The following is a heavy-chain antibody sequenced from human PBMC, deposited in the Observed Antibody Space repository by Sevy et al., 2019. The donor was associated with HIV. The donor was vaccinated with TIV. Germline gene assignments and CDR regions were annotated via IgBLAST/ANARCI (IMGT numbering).Heavy chain of an antibody. J-gene: IGHJ6*02. D-gene: IGHD1-20*01. CDR3: ARGYNWSYFYYYYGMDV. V-gene: IGHV3-48*01. CDR2: ISSSSSTI. CDR1: GFTFSSYS. Sequence: GGSLRLSCAASGFTFSSYSMNWVRQAPGKGLEWVSYISSSSSTIYYADSVKGRFTISRDNAKNSLYLQMNSLRAEDTDVYYCARGYNWSYFYYYYGMDVWGQGTTVTVSS.